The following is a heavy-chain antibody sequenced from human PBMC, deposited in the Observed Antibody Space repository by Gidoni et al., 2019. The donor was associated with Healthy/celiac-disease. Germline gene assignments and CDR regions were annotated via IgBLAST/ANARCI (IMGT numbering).Heavy chain of an antibody. CDR3: ARDSSIAARPASFFDY. V-gene: IGHV4-39*07. CDR2: IYYSGST. D-gene: IGHD6-6*01. J-gene: IGHJ4*02. CDR1: GGSISSRRYY. Sequence: QLQLQESGPGLVKPSETLSLTCTVSGGSISSRRYYCGWIRQPPGKGLEWIGSIYYSGSTYYNPSLKSRVTISVDTAKNQFSLKLSSVTAADTAVYYCARDSSIAARPASFFDYWGQGTLVTVSS.